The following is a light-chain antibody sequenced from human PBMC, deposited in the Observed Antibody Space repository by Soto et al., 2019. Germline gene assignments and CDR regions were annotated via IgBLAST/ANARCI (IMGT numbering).Light chain of an antibody. CDR1: KSVSSTY. CDR2: GAS. J-gene: IGKJ1*01. CDR3: QQYGSSPT. V-gene: IGKV3-20*01. Sequence: EIVLTQSPGILSLSPGERATLSCRASKSVSSTYVAWYQQKPGQPPSLLIHGASSRAAGIPDRFSGSGSGTDFTLTISRLEPEDFAFYYCQQYGSSPTFGQGTKVEIK.